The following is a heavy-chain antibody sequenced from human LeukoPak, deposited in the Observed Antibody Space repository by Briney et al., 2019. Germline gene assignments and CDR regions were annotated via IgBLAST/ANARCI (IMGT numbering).Heavy chain of an antibody. Sequence: GGSLRLSCAVSGFIVSSYGMHWVRQAPGKGLEWVALTSHDGGSQQYGDSVKGRFTVSRDNSKNTVYLQMNSLRSEDTAVYYCAKDAPTIFGVVISEEHFEHWGQGTLVTVSS. V-gene: IGHV3-30*18. D-gene: IGHD3-3*01. CDR3: AKDAPTIFGVVISEEHFEH. CDR1: GFIVSSYG. CDR2: TSHDGGSQ. J-gene: IGHJ4*02.